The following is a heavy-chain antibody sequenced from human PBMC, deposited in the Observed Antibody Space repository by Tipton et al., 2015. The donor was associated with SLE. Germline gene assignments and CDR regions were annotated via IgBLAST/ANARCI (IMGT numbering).Heavy chain of an antibody. Sequence: QLVQSGGGLVKPGGSLRLSCAASGFTFSSYWMSWFRQAPVKGLVWVANIKQDGSEKYYVDSLKGRFTISRDNAKNALYLQMNSLRAEETAVYYCARGEIVGPAVWFDPWGQGTLVTVSS. CDR3: ARGEIVGPAVWFDP. J-gene: IGHJ5*02. CDR1: GFTFSSYW. V-gene: IGHV3-7*01. CDR2: IKQDGSEK. D-gene: IGHD1-26*01.